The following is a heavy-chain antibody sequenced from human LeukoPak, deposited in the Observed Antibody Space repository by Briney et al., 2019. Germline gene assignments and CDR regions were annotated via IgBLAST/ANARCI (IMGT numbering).Heavy chain of an antibody. J-gene: IGHJ4*01. Sequence: GGSLRLSCAASGFTFSSYAMSWVRQAPGKGLEWVSAISGSGGSTFYADSVKGRFPISRDNSKNTLYLQMNSLRAEDTAVYYCANRNAPGIAGYWGQGTLVTVSS. V-gene: IGHV3-23*01. D-gene: IGHD6-13*01. CDR2: ISGSGGST. CDR1: GFTFSSYA. CDR3: ANRNAPGIAGY.